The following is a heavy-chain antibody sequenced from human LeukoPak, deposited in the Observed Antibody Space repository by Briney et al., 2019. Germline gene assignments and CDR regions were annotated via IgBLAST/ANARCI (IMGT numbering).Heavy chain of an antibody. D-gene: IGHD1-14*01. CDR2: FNSDGITT. CDR3: ARGRYYFDS. J-gene: IGHJ4*02. V-gene: IGHV3-74*01. CDR1: GFTFSSYW. Sequence: GGSLRLSCAASGFTFSSYWMHWVRQTPGKGLAWVSRFNSDGITTSYADSVKGRFTISRDNAKNTLYLQMNSLRAEDTAVYYCARGRYYFDSWGQGTLVTVSS.